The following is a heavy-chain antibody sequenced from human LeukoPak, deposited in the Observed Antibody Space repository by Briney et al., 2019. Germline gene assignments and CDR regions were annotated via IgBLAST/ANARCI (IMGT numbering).Heavy chain of an antibody. CDR1: GGTSSSYA. Sequence: GASVKVSCKASGGTSSSYAISWVRQAPGQGLEWMGGIIPIFGTANYAQKFQGRVTITADESTSTAYMELSSLRSEDTAVYYCARDDCSGGSCYYSRRNWFDPWGQGTLATVSS. D-gene: IGHD2-15*01. CDR3: ARDDCSGGSCYYSRRNWFDP. CDR2: IIPIFGTA. J-gene: IGHJ5*02. V-gene: IGHV1-69*13.